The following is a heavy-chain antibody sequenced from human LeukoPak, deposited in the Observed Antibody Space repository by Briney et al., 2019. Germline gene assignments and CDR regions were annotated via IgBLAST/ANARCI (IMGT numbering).Heavy chain of an antibody. V-gene: IGHV4-61*01. J-gene: IGHJ4*02. D-gene: IGHD5-24*01. CDR1: GGSVSSGSHY. CDR2: TYYSGST. Sequence: SETLSLTCTVSGGSVSSGSHYWSWIRQPPGKALEWIGYTYYSGSTKYNPSLKSRVTISVDTSKNQFSLKLSSVTAADTAVYYCARGARAGYNLEPFDYWGQGTLVTVSS. CDR3: ARGARAGYNLEPFDY.